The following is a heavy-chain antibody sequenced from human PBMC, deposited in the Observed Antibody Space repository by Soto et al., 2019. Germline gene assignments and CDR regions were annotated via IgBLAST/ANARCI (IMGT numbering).Heavy chain of an antibody. Sequence: EVQLVESGGGVVQPGGSLRLSCAASGFTFSSYWMHWVRQAPGKGLVWVSRINSDGSSTRYADSVKGRFTISRDNAKTTLYPQMNSLRAADTAVYYCARNLDSGDPCDYWGQGTRGTVSS. CDR3: ARNLDSGDPCDY. J-gene: IGHJ4*02. CDR1: GFTFSSYW. V-gene: IGHV3-74*01. CDR2: INSDGSST. D-gene: IGHD4-17*01.